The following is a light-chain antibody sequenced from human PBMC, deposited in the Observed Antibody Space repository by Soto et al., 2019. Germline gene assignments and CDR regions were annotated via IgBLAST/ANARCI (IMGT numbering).Light chain of an antibody. CDR3: VLYMGSGLRV. J-gene: IGLJ3*02. Sequence: QTVVTQEPSFSVSPGGTVTLTCGLSSGSVSTSYYPSWYQQTPGQAPRTLIYSTNTRSSGVPDRFSGSILGNKAARTITGAQADDESDYYCVLYMGSGLRVFGGGTKLTVL. CDR2: STN. CDR1: SGSVSTSYY. V-gene: IGLV8-61*01.